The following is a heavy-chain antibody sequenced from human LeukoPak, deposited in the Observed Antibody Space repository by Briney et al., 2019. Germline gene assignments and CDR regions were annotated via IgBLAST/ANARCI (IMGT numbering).Heavy chain of an antibody. D-gene: IGHD2/OR15-2a*01. Sequence: EPGVSLRPSCAASGNYWMHWFRQVPGKGLVWVSHINSDGSWTSYADSVKGRFTISKDNAKNTVYLQMNSLRAEDTAVYYCVSFYETYWGRGTLVTVSS. CDR2: INSDGSWT. V-gene: IGHV3-74*01. CDR1: GNYW. J-gene: IGHJ4*02. CDR3: VSFYETY.